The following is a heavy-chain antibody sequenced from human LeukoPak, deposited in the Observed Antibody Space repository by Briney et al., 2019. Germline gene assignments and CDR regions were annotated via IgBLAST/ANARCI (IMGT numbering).Heavy chain of an antibody. V-gene: IGHV4-39*07. Sequence: PSETLSLTCTVSGGSISSSSYYWGWIRQPPGKGLEWTGSIFYSGSTYYNPSLKSRVTISPDTSKNQFSLKLSSVTAADTAVYYCARTLSGYCSGGTCPGPFDYWGPGTLVTVSS. CDR3: ARTLSGYCSGGTCPGPFDY. D-gene: IGHD2-15*01. CDR2: IFYSGST. CDR1: GGSISSSSYY. J-gene: IGHJ4*02.